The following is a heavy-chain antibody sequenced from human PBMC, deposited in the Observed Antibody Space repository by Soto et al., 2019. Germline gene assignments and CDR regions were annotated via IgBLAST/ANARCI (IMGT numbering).Heavy chain of an antibody. D-gene: IGHD6-6*01. CDR2: ISSSGSTI. J-gene: IGHJ4*02. Sequence: GGSLRLSCAASGFTFSDYYMSWIRQAPGKGLEWVSYISSSGSTIYYADSVKGRFTIARDNAKNSLYLQMNSLRAEDTAVYYCASDSVDRQLSFDYWGQGTLVTVSS. CDR1: GFTFSDYY. V-gene: IGHV3-11*01. CDR3: ASDSVDRQLSFDY.